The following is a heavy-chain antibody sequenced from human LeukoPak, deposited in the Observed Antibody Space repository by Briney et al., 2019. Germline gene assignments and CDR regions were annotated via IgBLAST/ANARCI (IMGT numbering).Heavy chain of an antibody. CDR1: GGSISSSNW. Sequence: SGTLSLTCAVSGGSISSSNWWSWVRQPPGKGLEWIGEIYHSGSTNYNPSLKSRVTISVDKSKNQFSLKLSSVTAADTAVYYCARRRVVPASIGAFDIWGQGTMVTVSS. V-gene: IGHV4-4*02. D-gene: IGHD2-2*02. CDR2: IYHSGST. J-gene: IGHJ3*02. CDR3: ARRRVVPASIGAFDI.